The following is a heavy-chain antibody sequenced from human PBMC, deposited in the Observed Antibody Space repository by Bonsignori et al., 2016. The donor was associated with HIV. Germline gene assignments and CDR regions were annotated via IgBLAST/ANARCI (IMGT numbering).Heavy chain of an antibody. V-gene: IGHV4-59*01. CDR2: IYYSGST. Sequence: WIRQPPGKGLEWIGYIYYSGSTNYNPSLKSRVTISVDTSKNQFSLKLSSVTAADTAVYYCARGIDNSGFLDYWGQGTLVTVSS. D-gene: IGHD7-27*01. J-gene: IGHJ4*02. CDR3: ARGIDNSGFLDY.